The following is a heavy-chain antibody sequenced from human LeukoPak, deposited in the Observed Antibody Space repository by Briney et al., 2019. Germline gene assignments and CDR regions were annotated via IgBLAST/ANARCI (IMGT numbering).Heavy chain of an antibody. V-gene: IGHV1-18*01. CDR1: GYTFTSYG. Sequence: ASVTVSCTASGYTFTSYGISWVRQAPGQGFEWMGWISAYNGNTNYAQKLQGRVTMTTDTSTSTAYMELRSLRSDDTAVYYCARVLLYYDSSGYFDYWGQGTLVTVSS. D-gene: IGHD3-22*01. CDR3: ARVLLYYDSSGYFDY. CDR2: ISAYNGNT. J-gene: IGHJ4*02.